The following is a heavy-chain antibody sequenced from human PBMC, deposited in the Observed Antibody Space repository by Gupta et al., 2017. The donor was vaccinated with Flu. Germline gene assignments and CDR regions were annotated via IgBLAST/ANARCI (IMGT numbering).Heavy chain of an antibody. CDR3: AGNMVPGFSYPYYFDY. J-gene: IGHJ4*02. Sequence: EVQLVESGRGLIQPGGSLRLSCAAPGFTFSGYTMNWVRQAPGKGPEWISYISGSGGTTYYAHSVRGRFTVSRDNAEGSLYLQMNSLTDEDTGTYFCAGNMVPGFSYPYYFDYWGRGTLVTVSS. CDR1: GFTFSGYT. CDR2: ISGSGGTT. V-gene: IGHV3-48*02. D-gene: IGHD3-10*01.